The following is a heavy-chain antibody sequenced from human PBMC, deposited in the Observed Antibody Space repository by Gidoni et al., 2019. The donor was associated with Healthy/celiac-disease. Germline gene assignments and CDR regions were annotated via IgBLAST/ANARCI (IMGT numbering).Heavy chain of an antibody. CDR2: IYHSGST. J-gene: IGHJ3*02. D-gene: IGHD3-22*01. Sequence: QLQLQESGSGLVKPSQTLPLTCAASRDSISSGGYSWSWIRQPPGKGLEWIGYIYHSGSTYYHPSLKSRVTISVDRSKNQFSLKLGSVTAADTAGYYCAGTGHYYDSSGVGAGAFDIWGQGTMVTVSS. CDR1: RDSISSGGYS. CDR3: AGTGHYYDSSGVGAGAFDI. V-gene: IGHV4-30-2*01.